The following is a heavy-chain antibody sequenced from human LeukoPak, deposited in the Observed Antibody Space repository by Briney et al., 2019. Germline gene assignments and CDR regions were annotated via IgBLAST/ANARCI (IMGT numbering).Heavy chain of an antibody. CDR3: ARGYYYDSSLDY. J-gene: IGHJ4*02. V-gene: IGHV3-33*01. D-gene: IGHD3-22*01. CDR1: GFTFSSYG. Sequence: GGSLRLSCAASGFTFSSYGMHWVRQAPGKGREWVAVIWYDGSNKYYADSVKGRFTISRDNSKNTLYLQMNSLRAEDTAVYYCARGYYYDSSLDYWGQGTLVTVSS. CDR2: IWYDGSNK.